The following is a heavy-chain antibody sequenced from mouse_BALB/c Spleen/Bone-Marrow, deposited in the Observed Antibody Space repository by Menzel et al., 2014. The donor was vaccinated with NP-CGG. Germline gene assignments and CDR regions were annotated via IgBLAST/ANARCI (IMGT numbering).Heavy chain of an antibody. CDR3: ARNPGYNSGNL. V-gene: IGHV5-6-5*01. J-gene: IGHJ3*02. CDR1: GIDLSSYT. Sequence: EESGGRLVTPGTPLTLTCTVSGIDLSSYTMGWVRQAPGMGLEYIGLISSSGSSYYASWAKGRFTISKTSTTVELKITSPTTEDTATYFCARNPGYNSGNLWGQGTLVTVS. CDR2: ISSSGSS. D-gene: IGHD1-3*01.